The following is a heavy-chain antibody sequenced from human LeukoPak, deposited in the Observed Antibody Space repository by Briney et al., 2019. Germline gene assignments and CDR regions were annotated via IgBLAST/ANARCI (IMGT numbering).Heavy chain of an antibody. J-gene: IGHJ3*02. CDR2: IYSSSIT. D-gene: IGHD3-10*01. Sequence: GGSLRLSCAASGFTISSDYMSWFRQAPGKGLEWVSVIYSSSITSYADSVKGRFTISRHNSKNTLYLQMNSLRADDTAVYYCARGRGAANDAFDIWGQGTMVTVSS. CDR1: GFTISSDY. CDR3: ARGRGAANDAFDI. V-gene: IGHV3-53*04.